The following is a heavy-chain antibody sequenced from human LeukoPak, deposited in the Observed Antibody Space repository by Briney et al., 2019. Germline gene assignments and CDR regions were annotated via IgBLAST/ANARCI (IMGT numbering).Heavy chain of an antibody. CDR1: GGTFSSYA. CDR3: ARVILSPGIAAAGWFDP. V-gene: IGHV1-69*04. J-gene: IGHJ5*02. D-gene: IGHD6-13*01. CDR2: IIPILGIA. Sequence: ASVTVSCKASGGTFSSYAISWVRQAPGQGLEWMGRIIPILGIANYAQKFQGRVTITADKSTSTAYMELSSLRSEDTAVYYCARVILSPGIAAAGWFDPWGQGTLVTVSS.